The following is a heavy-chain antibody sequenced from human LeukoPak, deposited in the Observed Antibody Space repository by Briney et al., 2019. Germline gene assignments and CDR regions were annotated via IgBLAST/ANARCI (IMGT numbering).Heavy chain of an antibody. D-gene: IGHD3-22*01. CDR1: GGSISSYY. J-gene: IGHJ5*02. V-gene: IGHV4-59*01. Sequence: SETLSLTCTVPGGSISSYYWSWIRQPPGKGLEWIGYIYYSGSTNYNPSLKSRVTISVDTSKNQFSLKLSSVTAADTAVYYCARAGYYYDSSGYYAWFDPWGQGTLVTVSS. CDR3: ARAGYYYDSSGYYAWFDP. CDR2: IYYSGST.